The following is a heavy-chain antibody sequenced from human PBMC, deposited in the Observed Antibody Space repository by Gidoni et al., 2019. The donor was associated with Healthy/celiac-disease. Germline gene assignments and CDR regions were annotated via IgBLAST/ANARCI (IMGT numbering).Heavy chain of an antibody. CDR3: ARGLTTVVTYYDY. CDR2: INPSGGST. D-gene: IGHD4-17*01. J-gene: IGHJ4*02. CDR1: GYTFTSYY. V-gene: IGHV1-46*03. Sequence: QVQLVQSGAEVKKPGASVKVSFKASGYTFTSYYMPWVRQAPGQGLDWMGIINPSGGSTSYAQKFQGRVTMTRDTSTSTVYMELSSLRSEDTAVYYCARGLTTVVTYYDYWGQGTLVTVSS.